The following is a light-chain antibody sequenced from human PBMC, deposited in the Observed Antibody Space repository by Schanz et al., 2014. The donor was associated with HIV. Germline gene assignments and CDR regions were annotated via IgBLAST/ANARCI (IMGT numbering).Light chain of an antibody. CDR2: AAS. Sequence: EIVLTQSPATLALSPGERATLSCRASQSVGSYLAWYQQKPGQAPRLLIYAASKRATGIPDRFSGSGSGTDFTLTISRLEPEDFAVYYCQQYGGSPRTFGQGTKVEIK. CDR3: QQYGGSPRT. J-gene: IGKJ1*01. V-gene: IGKV3-20*01. CDR1: QSVGSY.